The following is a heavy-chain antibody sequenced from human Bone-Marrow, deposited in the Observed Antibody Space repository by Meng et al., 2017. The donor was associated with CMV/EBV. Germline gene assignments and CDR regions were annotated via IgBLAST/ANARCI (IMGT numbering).Heavy chain of an antibody. J-gene: IGHJ4*02. CDR3: ASLKYYYDSSGYHLPGD. Sequence: SETLSLTCTVSGGSISSSSYYWGWIRQPPGKGLEWIGSIYFSGNTYYNPSLKSRVTISVDTSKNQFSLKLSSVTAADTAVYYCASLKYYYDSSGYHLPGDWGQGTRVTGSS. V-gene: IGHV4-39*07. CDR1: GGSISSSSYY. CDR2: IYFSGNT. D-gene: IGHD3-22*01.